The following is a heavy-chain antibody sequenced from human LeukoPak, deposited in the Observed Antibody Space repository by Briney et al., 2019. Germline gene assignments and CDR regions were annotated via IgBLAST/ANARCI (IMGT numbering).Heavy chain of an antibody. CDR2: THYSGST. D-gene: IGHD6-19*01. Sequence: SETLSLTCTVSGASISSYHWSWIRRPPGKGLEWIGYTHYSGSTNYNPSLKSRVTISVDTSKNQFSLKLSSVTAADTAVYYCASESVALAGIDYWGQGTLVTVSS. V-gene: IGHV4-59*08. CDR3: ASESVALAGIDY. CDR1: GASISSYH. J-gene: IGHJ4*02.